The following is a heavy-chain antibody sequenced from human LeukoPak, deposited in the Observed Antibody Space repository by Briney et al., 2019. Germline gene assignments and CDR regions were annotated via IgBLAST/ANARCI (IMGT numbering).Heavy chain of an antibody. Sequence: GGSLRLSCAASGFTFSSYAMHWVRQAPGKGLEWVAVISYDGSNKYYADSVKGRFTISRDNSKNTLYLRMNSLRAEDTAVYYRARDMGLYRHYDILTGYYKAWTGFDYWGQGTLVTVSS. J-gene: IGHJ4*02. CDR1: GFTFSSYA. CDR2: ISYDGSNK. CDR3: ARDMGLYRHYDILTGYYKAWTGFDY. D-gene: IGHD3-9*01. V-gene: IGHV3-30-3*01.